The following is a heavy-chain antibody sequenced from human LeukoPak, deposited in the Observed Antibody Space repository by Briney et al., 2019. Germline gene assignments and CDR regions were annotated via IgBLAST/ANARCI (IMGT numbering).Heavy chain of an antibody. D-gene: IGHD1-26*01. CDR3: ARDRSYSGSXQVGGY. V-gene: IGHV1-18*01. CDR2: ISAYNGNT. Sequence: ASVKVSCKASGYTFTSYGISWVRQAPGQGLEWMGWISAYNGNTNYAQKLQGRVTMTTDTSTSTAYMELRSLRSDDTAVYYCARDRSYSGSXQVGGYWGXGTLVTVSS. CDR1: GYTFTSYG. J-gene: IGHJ4*02.